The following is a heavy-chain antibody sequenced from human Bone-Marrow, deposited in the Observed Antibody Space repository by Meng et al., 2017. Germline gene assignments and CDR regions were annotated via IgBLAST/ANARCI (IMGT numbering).Heavy chain of an antibody. J-gene: IGHJ3*02. V-gene: IGHV4-34*01. CDR2: INHSGST. CDR1: GGSFSGYY. D-gene: IGHD2-15*01. CDR3: ARREDIVVVVAAKTLTGAFDI. Sequence: SETLSLTCAVYGGSFSGYYWSWIRQPPGKGLEWIGEINHSGSTNYNPSLKSRVTISVDTSKNQFSLKLGSVTAADTAVYYCARREDIVVVVAAKTLTGAFDIWGQGTMVTVSS.